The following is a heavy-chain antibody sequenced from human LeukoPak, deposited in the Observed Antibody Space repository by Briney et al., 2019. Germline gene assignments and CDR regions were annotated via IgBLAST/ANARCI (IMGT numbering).Heavy chain of an antibody. CDR3: ARKEVDSSGYFLNFDY. J-gene: IGHJ4*02. Sequence: ASVKVSCKASGYTFTTYGISWVRQAPGQGLEWMGWISVYSGNTNYAQKLQGRGTMTTDTSTSTAYMELRSLRSDDTAVYYCARKEVDSSGYFLNFDYWGQGTLVTVSS. V-gene: IGHV1-18*01. CDR2: ISVYSGNT. D-gene: IGHD3-22*01. CDR1: GYTFTTYG.